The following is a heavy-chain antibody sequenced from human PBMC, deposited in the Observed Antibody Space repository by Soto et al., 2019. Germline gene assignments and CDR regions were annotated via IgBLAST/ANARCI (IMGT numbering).Heavy chain of an antibody. CDR3: ARPDLMTDCCGDCKSYDAFDI. D-gene: IGHD2-21*02. CDR1: GYSFTSYW. CDR2: IYPGDSDT. V-gene: IGHV5-51*01. J-gene: IGHJ3*02. Sequence: PGESLKISCKGSGYSFTSYWIGWVRQMPGKGLEWMGIIYPGDSDTKYSPSFQGQVTISADKSISTAYLQWSSLKASDTAMYYCARPDLMTDCCGDCKSYDAFDIWGQGTMVTVSS.